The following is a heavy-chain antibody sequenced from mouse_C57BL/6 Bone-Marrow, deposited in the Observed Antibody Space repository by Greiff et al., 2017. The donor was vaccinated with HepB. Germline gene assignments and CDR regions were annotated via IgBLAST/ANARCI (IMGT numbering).Heavy chain of an antibody. D-gene: IGHD1-3*01. CDR3: AKESSYWYFDV. CDR1: GFSFTSSG. CDR2: IWRGGST. J-gene: IGHJ1*03. V-gene: IGHV2-5*01. Sequence: QVQLQQSGPGLVQPSQRLSITCTVSGFSFTSSGVHWVRQSPGKGLEWLGVIWRGGSTYYNADFMSILSITKDNSKSQVFFTMNILQADDTDIYYGAKESSYWYFDVWGTGTTVTVSS.